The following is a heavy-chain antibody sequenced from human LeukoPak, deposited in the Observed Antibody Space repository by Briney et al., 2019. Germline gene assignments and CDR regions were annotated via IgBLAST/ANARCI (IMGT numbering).Heavy chain of an antibody. V-gene: IGHV4-4*02. CDR1: SGSISTNNW. J-gene: IGHJ3*02. CDR3: VRDKGLWFGEFLRAFDI. Sequence: SGTLSLTCAVSSGSISTNNWWSWVRQPPGKGLEWIGEIYHSGSTSYNPSLQSRVTISVDESKNQFSLKLTSVTAADTAVYYCVRDKGLWFGEFLRAFDIWGHGTMVTVSS. D-gene: IGHD3-10*01. CDR2: IYHSGST.